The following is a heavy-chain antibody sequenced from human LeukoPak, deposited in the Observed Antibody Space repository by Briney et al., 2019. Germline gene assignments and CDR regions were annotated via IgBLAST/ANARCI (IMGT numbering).Heavy chain of an antibody. J-gene: IGHJ6*03. CDR2: IIPIFGTA. Sequence: SVKVSCKASGGTFSSYAISWVRQAPGQGLELMGGIIPIFGTANYAQKFQGRVTITADESTSTAYMELSSLRSEDTAVYYCACHTAQQLVQQVGYYMDVWGKGTTVTISS. CDR3: ACHTAQQLVQQVGYYMDV. V-gene: IGHV1-69*13. D-gene: IGHD6-13*01. CDR1: GGTFSSYA.